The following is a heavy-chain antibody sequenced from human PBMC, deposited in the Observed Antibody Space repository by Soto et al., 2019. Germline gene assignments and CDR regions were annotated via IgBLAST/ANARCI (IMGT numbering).Heavy chain of an antibody. D-gene: IGHD6-13*01. CDR1: GYSFTTSW. J-gene: IGHJ4*02. V-gene: IGHV5-51*01. Sequence: PGESLKISCKCSGYSFTTSWIGWVRQMPGKGLEWMGIIYPGDSDTRYSPSFQGQVTISVDKSISTAYLQWNTLKASDTAMYYCARHSSSWYDGSDYWGQGTLVTVS. CDR2: IYPGDSDT. CDR3: ARHSSSWYDGSDY.